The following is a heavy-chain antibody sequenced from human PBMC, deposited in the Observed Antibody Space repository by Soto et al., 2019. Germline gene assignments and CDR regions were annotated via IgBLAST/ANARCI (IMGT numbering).Heavy chain of an antibody. CDR2: INAGNGNT. J-gene: IGHJ6*02. Sequence: ASVKVSCKASGYTFTNYAMHWGRQAPGQRLEWMGWINAGNGNTKYSQKFQGRVTITSDTSASTAYMELSSLRSEDTAVYYCASFRAGDYYYYYGMHVWGQGTTVTVSS. CDR1: GYTFTNYA. V-gene: IGHV1-3*01. CDR3: ASFRAGDYYYYYGMHV. D-gene: IGHD4-17*01.